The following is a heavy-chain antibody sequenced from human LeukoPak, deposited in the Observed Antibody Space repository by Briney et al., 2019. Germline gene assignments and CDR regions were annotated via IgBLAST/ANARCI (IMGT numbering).Heavy chain of an antibody. Sequence: GVSVKVSCKASGYTFTSYGISWVRQAPGQGLEWMGWISAYNGNTNYAQKLQGRVTMTTDTSTSTAYMELRSLRSDDTAVYYCARAQSGGSGSYYNFPIDYWGQGTLVTVSS. J-gene: IGHJ4*02. CDR2: ISAYNGNT. V-gene: IGHV1-18*01. CDR3: ARAQSGGSGSYYNFPIDY. D-gene: IGHD3-10*01. CDR1: GYTFTSYG.